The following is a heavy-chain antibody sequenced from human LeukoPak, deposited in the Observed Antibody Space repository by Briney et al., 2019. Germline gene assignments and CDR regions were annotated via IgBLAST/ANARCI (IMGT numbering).Heavy chain of an antibody. V-gene: IGHV3-48*03. CDR3: AREDPSSWQ. CDR2: ISSSGSTI. CDR1: GFTFSSYE. Sequence: GGSLRLSCAASGFTFSSYEMNWVRQAPGKGLEWVSYISSSGSTIYYADSVKGRFTVSRDNAKNSLYLQMNSLRAEDTAVYYCAREDPSSWQWGQGTLDTVSS. J-gene: IGHJ4*02. D-gene: IGHD2-2*01.